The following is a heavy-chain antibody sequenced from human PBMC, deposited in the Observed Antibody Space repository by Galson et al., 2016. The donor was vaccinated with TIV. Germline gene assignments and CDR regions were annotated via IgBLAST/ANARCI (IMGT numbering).Heavy chain of an antibody. CDR1: GFTFSNYA. V-gene: IGHV3-23*01. D-gene: IGHD5-18*01. CDR3: AKDSRPWIQLWSFDS. Sequence: SLRLSCAASGFTFSNYAMTWVRQAPGKGLEWVSTITTSGGDTYYGDSAKGRFTIPRANSKNTLCLPMNSLRAEDTAVYFCAKDSRPWIQLWSFDSWGQGTLVTVSS. CDR2: ITTSGGDT. J-gene: IGHJ4*02.